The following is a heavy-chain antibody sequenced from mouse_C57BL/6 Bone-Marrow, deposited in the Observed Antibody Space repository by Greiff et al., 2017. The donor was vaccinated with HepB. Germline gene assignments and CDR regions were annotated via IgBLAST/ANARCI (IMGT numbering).Heavy chain of an antibody. Sequence: DVQLQESGAELVRPGASVKLSCTASGFNFKDDYMHWVNQRPEKGLEWIGWIDPGNGDTDYAAKFQGKTTIAEDTSSNTAYLQLSSLTSEDTAVYYCATGGRGFAYWGQGTLVTVSA. CDR2: IDPGNGDT. CDR1: GFNFKDDY. CDR3: ATGGRGFAY. V-gene: IGHV14-4*01. J-gene: IGHJ3*01.